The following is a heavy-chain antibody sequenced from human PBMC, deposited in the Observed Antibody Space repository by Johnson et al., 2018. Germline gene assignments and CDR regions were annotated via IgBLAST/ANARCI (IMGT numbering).Heavy chain of an antibody. D-gene: IGHD1-26*01. Sequence: QVQLVQSGGGVVQPGRSLRLSCAASGFTFSSYVMHWVRQAPGKGLEWVAVIWYDGSNKYYADSVKGRFTISRDNSKNTLYLQMNSLRAEDTAVYYCARDMWAYYYYYMGVWGKGTTVTVSS. V-gene: IGHV3-33*01. CDR3: ARDMWAYYYYYMGV. CDR2: IWYDGSNK. J-gene: IGHJ6*03. CDR1: GFTFSSYV.